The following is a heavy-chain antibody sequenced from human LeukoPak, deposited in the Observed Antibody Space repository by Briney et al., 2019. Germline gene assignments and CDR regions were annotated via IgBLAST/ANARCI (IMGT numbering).Heavy chain of an antibody. CDR2: INYSGST. CDR3: ARVVLRFLEWLSPHMDV. Sequence: AETLSLTCTASGGSFSGSSYYWGWIRQPPGKGLEWIVSINYSGSTYYNPSLKSRATISGDTSKNQFSLKRSDGTAADTAVYYWARVVLRFLEWLSPHMDVWGKATTVTVSS. D-gene: IGHD3-3*01. J-gene: IGHJ6*03. V-gene: IGHV4-39*07. CDR1: GGSFSGSSYY.